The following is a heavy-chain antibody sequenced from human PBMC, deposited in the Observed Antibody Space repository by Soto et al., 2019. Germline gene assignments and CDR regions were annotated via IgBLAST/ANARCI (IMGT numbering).Heavy chain of an antibody. CDR1: GGAFSSYA. CDR2: IIPIFGTA. D-gene: IGHD6-6*01. J-gene: IGHJ5*02. Sequence: ASVKVSCKASGGAFSSYAISWVRQAPGQGLEWMGGIIPIFGTANYAQKFQGRVTITADESTSTAYMELSSLRSEDTAVYYCARGGIAARLAVWFDPWGQGTLVTVSS. V-gene: IGHV1-69*13. CDR3: ARGGIAARLAVWFDP.